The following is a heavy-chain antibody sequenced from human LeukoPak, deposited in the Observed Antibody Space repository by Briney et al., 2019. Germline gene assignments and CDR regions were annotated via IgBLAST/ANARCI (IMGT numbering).Heavy chain of an antibody. CDR1: GGSISSYY. Sequence: PSETLSLTCTVSGGSISSYYWSWIRQPPGKGLEWIGYIYYSGSTNYNPSLKSRVTISVDTSKNQFSLKLSSVTAADTAVYYCARGGSYDILTGYYLGNAFDIWGQGTMVTVSS. V-gene: IGHV4-59*01. CDR3: ARGGSYDILTGYYLGNAFDI. CDR2: IYYSGST. J-gene: IGHJ3*02. D-gene: IGHD3-9*01.